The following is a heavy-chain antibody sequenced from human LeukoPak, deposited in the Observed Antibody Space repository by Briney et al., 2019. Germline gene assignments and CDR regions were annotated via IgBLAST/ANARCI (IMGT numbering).Heavy chain of an antibody. CDR2: ISSSGSTI. Sequence: PGGSLRLSCAASGFTFSDYYMSWIRQAPGKGLELVSYISSSGSTIYYADSVKGRFTISRDNAKNSLYLQMNSLRAEDTAVYYCARTRITIFGVVIRRSNWLDPWGQGTLVTVSS. V-gene: IGHV3-11*04. D-gene: IGHD3-3*01. CDR1: GFTFSDYY. J-gene: IGHJ5*02. CDR3: ARTRITIFGVVIRRSNWLDP.